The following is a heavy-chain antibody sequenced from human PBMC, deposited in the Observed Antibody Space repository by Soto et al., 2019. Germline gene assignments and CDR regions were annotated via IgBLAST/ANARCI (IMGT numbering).Heavy chain of an antibody. CDR3: ARDGITFGGVIGRSHAFDI. D-gene: IGHD3-16*02. Sequence: SQPKPVTYTVFDGKIVGFYWRWIRQNTGKGLEWIGYIYYSGSTNYNPSLKSRVTISVDTSKNQFSLKLSSVTAADTAVYYCARDGITFGGVIGRSHAFDIWGQGTMVTGSS. CDR2: IYYSGST. V-gene: IGHV4-59*01. CDR1: DGKIVGFY. J-gene: IGHJ3*02.